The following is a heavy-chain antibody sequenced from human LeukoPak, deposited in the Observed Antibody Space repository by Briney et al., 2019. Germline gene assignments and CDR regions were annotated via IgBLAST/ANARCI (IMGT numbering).Heavy chain of an antibody. CDR3: ARDLASAAGYNWFDP. CDR2: ISAYNGNT. V-gene: IGHV1-18*01. Sequence: GAPVKVSCKASGYTFTSYGISWVRQAPGQGLEWMGWISAYNGNTNYAQKLQGRVTMTTDTSTSTAYMELSSLRSEDTAVYYCARDLASAAGYNWFDPWGQGTLVTVSS. CDR1: GYTFTSYG. J-gene: IGHJ5*02. D-gene: IGHD6-13*01.